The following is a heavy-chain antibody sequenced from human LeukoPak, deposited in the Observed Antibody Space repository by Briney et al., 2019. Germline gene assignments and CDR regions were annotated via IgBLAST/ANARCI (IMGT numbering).Heavy chain of an antibody. D-gene: IGHD2-2*01. Sequence: ASVKVSCKACGYTFTSYGISWVRQAPGQGLEWMGWISAYNGNTNYAQKLQGRVTMTTDTSTSTAYMELRSLRSDDTAVYYCARGTRYQLPRIRPYYYFYMDDWGKGTTVTVSS. J-gene: IGHJ6*03. CDR1: GYTFTSYG. V-gene: IGHV1-18*01. CDR2: ISAYNGNT. CDR3: ARGTRYQLPRIRPYYYFYMDD.